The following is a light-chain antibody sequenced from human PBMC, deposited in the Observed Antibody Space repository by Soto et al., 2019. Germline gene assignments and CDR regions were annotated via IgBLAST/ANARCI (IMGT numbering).Light chain of an antibody. CDR2: DVS. V-gene: IGLV2-14*01. Sequence: QSVLTQPASVSGSPGQSITISCTGTSSEVGGYNYVSWYQQHPGKAPKLMIYDVSNRPSGVSNRFSGSKSGNTASLTISGLQAEDEADYSCSSYTSSSTLGFGGGTKLTVL. CDR1: SSEVGGYNY. CDR3: SSYTSSSTLG. J-gene: IGLJ3*02.